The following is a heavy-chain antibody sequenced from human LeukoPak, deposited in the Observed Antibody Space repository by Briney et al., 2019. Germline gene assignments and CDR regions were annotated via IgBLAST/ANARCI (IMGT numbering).Heavy chain of an antibody. V-gene: IGHV3-15*01. Sequence: GGSLRLSCAASGFTFSTYSMNWVRQAPGKGLEWVGRIKSKTDGGTTDYAAPVKGRFTISRDDSKNTLYLQMNSLKTEDTAVYYCTTDRGLYSKLIKIDYWGQGTLVTVSS. CDR1: GFTFSTYS. CDR2: IKSKTDGGTT. CDR3: TTDRGLYSKLIKIDY. J-gene: IGHJ4*02. D-gene: IGHD3-16*01.